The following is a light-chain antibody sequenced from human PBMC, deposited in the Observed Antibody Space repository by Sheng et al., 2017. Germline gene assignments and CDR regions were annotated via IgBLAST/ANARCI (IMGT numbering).Light chain of an antibody. J-gene: IGKJ4*01. V-gene: IGKV1-5*03. CDR2: KAS. CDR1: QSISSW. Sequence: DIQMTQSPSTLSASVGDRVTITCRASQSISSWLAWYQQKPGKAPKLLIYKASSLQSGVPSTFSGSGSGTEFTLTISSLQPDDFATYYCQKLNDYPLTFGGGTKVE. CDR3: QKLNDYPLT.